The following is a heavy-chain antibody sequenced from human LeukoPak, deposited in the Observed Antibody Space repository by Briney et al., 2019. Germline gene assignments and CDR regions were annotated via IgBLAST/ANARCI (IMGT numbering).Heavy chain of an antibody. J-gene: IGHJ4*02. CDR1: GFTFTSYA. CDR3: ARSNSGWPDY. D-gene: IGHD6-19*01. CDR2: ISSSSSYI. V-gene: IGHV3-21*01. Sequence: GGSLRLSCAASGFTFTSYAMNWVRQAPGKGLEWVSSISSSSSYIYYADSVKGRFTISRDNAKNSLYLQMNSLRAEDTAVYYCARSNSGWPDYWGQGTLVTVSS.